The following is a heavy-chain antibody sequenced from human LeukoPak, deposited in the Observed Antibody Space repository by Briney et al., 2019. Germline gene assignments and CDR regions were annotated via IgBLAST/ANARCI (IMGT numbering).Heavy chain of an antibody. CDR2: INPSNGNT. CDR1: RYTFIRYG. CDR3: ARVGYDSSGRHRYAFDI. Sequence: GASVKVSCKASRYTFIRYGISWVRQAPGQGLEWMGWINPSNGNTNYVQKLQGRVTMTTDTSTSTAYMELRSLRSDDTAVYYCARVGYDSSGRHRYAFDIWGQGTMVTVSS. V-gene: IGHV1-18*01. J-gene: IGHJ3*02. D-gene: IGHD3-22*01.